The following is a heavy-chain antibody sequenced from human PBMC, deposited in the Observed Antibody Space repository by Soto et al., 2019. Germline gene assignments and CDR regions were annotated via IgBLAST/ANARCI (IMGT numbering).Heavy chain of an antibody. V-gene: IGHV3-30*18. Sequence: QVQLVESGGGVVQPGRSLRLSCVVSGFTFRSHGMHWVRQAPGKGLEWLAVISNDGNTKYYADSVKGRFTISRDNSRDTLNLQMTTLRPEDTAVYYCAKVREDTAMTLDYWCQGTLVTVSS. J-gene: IGHJ4*02. D-gene: IGHD5-18*01. CDR1: GFTFRSHG. CDR3: AKVREDTAMTLDY. CDR2: ISNDGNTK.